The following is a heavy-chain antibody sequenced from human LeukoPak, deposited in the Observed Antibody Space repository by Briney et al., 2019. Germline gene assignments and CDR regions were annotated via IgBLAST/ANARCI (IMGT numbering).Heavy chain of an antibody. CDR2: MNPNSGNT. V-gene: IGHV1-8*01. J-gene: IGHJ4*02. CDR1: GYTFTSYD. CDR3: ARGPYDSSGYYYRPESYFDY. Sequence: GASVKVSCKASGYTFTSYDINWVRQATGQGLEWMGWMNPNSGNTGYAQKFQSRVTMTRNTSISTAYMELSSLRSEDTAVYYCARGPYDSSGYYYRPESYFDYWGQGTLVTVSS. D-gene: IGHD3-22*01.